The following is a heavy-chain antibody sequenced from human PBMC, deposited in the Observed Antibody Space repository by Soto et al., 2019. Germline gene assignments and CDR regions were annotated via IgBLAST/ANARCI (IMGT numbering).Heavy chain of an antibody. Sequence: GGSLRLSCTASGFTFGDYAMSWFRQAPGKGLEWVGFIRSKAYGGTTEYAASVKGRFTISRDDSNSIAYLQMNSLKTEDTAVYYCTRDPSGYSGYVPFDYWGQGTLVTVSS. V-gene: IGHV3-49*03. CDR1: GFTFGDYA. J-gene: IGHJ4*02. D-gene: IGHD5-12*01. CDR2: IRSKAYGGTT. CDR3: TRDPSGYSGYVPFDY.